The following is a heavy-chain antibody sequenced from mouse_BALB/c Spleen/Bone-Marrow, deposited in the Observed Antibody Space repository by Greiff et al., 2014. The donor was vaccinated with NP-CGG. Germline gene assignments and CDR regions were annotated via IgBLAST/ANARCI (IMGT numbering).Heavy chain of an antibody. J-gene: IGHJ1*01. CDR3: ARGMITTSYWYFDV. Sequence: EVQLQQSGPELEKPGASVKISCKASGYSFTGYNMNWVKQTNGKSLEWIGNIDPYYDGTNYNQKFKGKATLTVDKSSSTAYIHLTSLTSEDSAVYFCARGMITTSYWYFDVWGAGTTVTVSS. V-gene: IGHV1S135*01. D-gene: IGHD2-1*01. CDR1: GYSFTGYN. CDR2: IDPYYDGT.